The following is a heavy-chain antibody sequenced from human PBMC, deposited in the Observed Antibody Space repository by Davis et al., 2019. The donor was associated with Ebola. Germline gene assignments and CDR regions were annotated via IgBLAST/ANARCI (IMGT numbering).Heavy chain of an antibody. J-gene: IGHJ4*02. Sequence: GESLKISCTASGYSFTSYWIAWVRQTPGKGLECMGIIHPGDSETSYSPSFQGQVTISADKSITTAYLQWSSLKASDTDMYYCARLRSITRLTSFYYWGQGTLVTVSS. V-gene: IGHV5-51*01. CDR3: ARLRSITRLTSFYY. CDR2: IHPGDSET. D-gene: IGHD3-10*01. CDR1: GYSFTSYW.